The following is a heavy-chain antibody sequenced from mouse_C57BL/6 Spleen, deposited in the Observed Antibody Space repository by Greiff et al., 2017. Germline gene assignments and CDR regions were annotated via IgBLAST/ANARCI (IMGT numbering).Heavy chain of an antibody. D-gene: IGHD2-4*01. CDR2: IDPSDSET. CDR1: GYTFTSYW. V-gene: IGHV1-52*01. CDR3: ASGDYDWFAY. Sequence: QVQLKQPGAELVRPGSSVKLSCKASGYTFTSYWMHWVKQRPIQGLEWIGNIDPSDSETHYNQKFKDKATLTVDKSSSTAYMQLSSLTSEDSAVXYCASGDYDWFAYWGQGTLVTVSA. J-gene: IGHJ3*01.